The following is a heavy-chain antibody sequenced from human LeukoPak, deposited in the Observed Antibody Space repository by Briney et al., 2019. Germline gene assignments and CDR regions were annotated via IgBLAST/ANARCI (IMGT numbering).Heavy chain of an antibody. Sequence: ASVKVSCKASGGTFSSYAISWVRQAPGQGLEWMGGIIPIFGTANYAQKFQGRVTITADKSTSTACMELSSLRSEDTAVYYCARLGRDSSGPPYVDYWGQGTLVTVSS. V-gene: IGHV1-69*06. CDR1: GGTFSSYA. CDR3: ARLGRDSSGPPYVDY. J-gene: IGHJ4*02. D-gene: IGHD6-19*01. CDR2: IIPIFGTA.